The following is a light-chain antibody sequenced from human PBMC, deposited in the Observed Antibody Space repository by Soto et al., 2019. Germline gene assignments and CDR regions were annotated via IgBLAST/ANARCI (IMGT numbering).Light chain of an antibody. Sequence: QSVLTQPPSASGTPWQRVTISCSGSSSNIGSNYVYWYQQLPGTAPKLLTYRNNQRPSGVPDRFSGSKSGTSASLAISGLRSEDEADYYCAAWDDSLSGAYVFGTGTKVTVL. CDR2: RNN. CDR3: AAWDDSLSGAYV. J-gene: IGLJ1*01. V-gene: IGLV1-47*01. CDR1: SSNIGSNY.